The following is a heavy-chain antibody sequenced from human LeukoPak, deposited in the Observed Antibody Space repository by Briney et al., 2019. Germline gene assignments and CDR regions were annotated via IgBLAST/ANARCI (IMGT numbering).Heavy chain of an antibody. J-gene: IGHJ3*02. CDR1: GFTFSSYG. Sequence: GGSLRLSCAASGFTFSSYGMSWVRQAPGKGLEWVSGISPSGDIKYYVDSVKGRFTVSRDNSKNTLYLQINSLRDEDTAVYYCAKSNGYGLVDIWGQGTMVTVSS. CDR3: AKSNGYGLVDI. CDR2: ISPSGDIK. V-gene: IGHV3-23*01. D-gene: IGHD3-10*01.